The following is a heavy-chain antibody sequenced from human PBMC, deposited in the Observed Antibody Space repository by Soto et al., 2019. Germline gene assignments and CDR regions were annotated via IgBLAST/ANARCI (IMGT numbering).Heavy chain of an antibody. CDR3: ATAPAANGYDIDH. J-gene: IGHJ4*02. CDR1: GLTSSSYD. V-gene: IGHV3-48*02. D-gene: IGHD3-9*01. Sequence: GGSLRLSCAVSGLTSSSYDMNWVRQAPGKGLEWVSYISRSSSTIHYAVSVKGRFTISRDNAKNSLYLQMNSLRDEDTAVYYCATAPAANGYDIDHWGQGTLVTV. CDR2: ISRSSSTI.